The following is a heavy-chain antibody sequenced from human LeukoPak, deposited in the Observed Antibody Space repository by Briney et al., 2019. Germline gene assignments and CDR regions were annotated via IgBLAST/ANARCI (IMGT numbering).Heavy chain of an antibody. J-gene: IGHJ5*02. CDR2: ISWDGGSA. Sequence: GGSLRLSCAASGFTFDDYTMHWVRQAPGKGLEWVSLISWDGGSAYYADSVKGRFTISRDNSKNSLYLQMNSLRTEDTALYYCAKDRAGNWFDPWGQGTLVTVSS. V-gene: IGHV3-43*01. CDR3: AKDRAGNWFDP. CDR1: GFTFDDYT.